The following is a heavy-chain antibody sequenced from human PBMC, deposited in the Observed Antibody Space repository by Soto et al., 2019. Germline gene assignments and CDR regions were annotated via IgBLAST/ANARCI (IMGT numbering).Heavy chain of an antibody. CDR3: STLDYYDAHGMDV. Sequence: GGSLRLSCAASGFTFSGSAMHWVRQASGKGLEWVGRIRSKANSYATAYAASVKGRFTISRDDSKNTAYLQMNSLKTEDTAMYYCSTLDYYDAHGMDVWGQGTTVTVSS. CDR2: IRSKANSYAT. V-gene: IGHV3-73*01. CDR1: GFTFSGSA. D-gene: IGHD3-22*01. J-gene: IGHJ6*02.